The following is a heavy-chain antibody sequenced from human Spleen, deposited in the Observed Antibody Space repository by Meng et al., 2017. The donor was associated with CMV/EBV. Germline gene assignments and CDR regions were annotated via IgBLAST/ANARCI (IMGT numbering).Heavy chain of an antibody. CDR2: INHSGST. J-gene: IGHJ4*02. D-gene: IGHD3-10*01. CDR3: ATLWFGEPTENY. V-gene: IGHV4-34*01. CDR1: GGSISSYY. Sequence: SETLSLTCTVSGGSISSYYWSWIRQPPGKGLEWIGEINHSGSTNYNPSLKSRVTISVDTSKNQFSLKLSSVTAADTAVYYCATLWFGEPTENYWGQGTLVTVSS.